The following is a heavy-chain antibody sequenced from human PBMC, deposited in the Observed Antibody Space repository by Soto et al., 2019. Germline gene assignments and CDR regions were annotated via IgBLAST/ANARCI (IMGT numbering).Heavy chain of an antibody. CDR3: SKRDRHYYGMDV. J-gene: IGHJ6*02. CDR2: ISGSGGST. Sequence: EVQLLESGGGLVQPGGSLRLSCAASGFTVSSYAMSWVRQAPGKGLEWVSAISGSGGSTYYADSVKGRFTISRDNSKNTLYLQMNSLRAEDTAVYYCSKRDRHYYGMDVWGPGTTVTVSS. V-gene: IGHV3-23*01. CDR1: GFTVSSYA.